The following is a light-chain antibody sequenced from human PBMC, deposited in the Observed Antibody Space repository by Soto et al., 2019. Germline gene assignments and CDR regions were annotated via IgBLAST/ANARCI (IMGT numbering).Light chain of an antibody. Sequence: SYELTQPPSVSVAPGKTARITCEGNNIGSKSVQWYQQKPGQAPVLVIFYDSDRPSGIPERFSGSNSANTATLTISRVEAGDEADYYCQVGYSSSDHPVFGGGTKLTVL. J-gene: IGLJ2*01. CDR1: NIGSKS. CDR2: YDS. V-gene: IGLV3-21*04. CDR3: QVGYSSSDHPV.